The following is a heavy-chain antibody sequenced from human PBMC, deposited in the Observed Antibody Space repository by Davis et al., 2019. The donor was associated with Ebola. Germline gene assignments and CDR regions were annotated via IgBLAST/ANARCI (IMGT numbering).Heavy chain of an antibody. Sequence: ETLSLTCAVYGGSFSGYYWSWIRQPPGKGLEWIGEINHSGSTNYNPSLKSRVTISVDTSKNQFSLKLSSVTAADMAVYYCARDTTIFGVVLYGMDVWGQGTTVTVSS. V-gene: IGHV4-34*01. CDR1: GGSFSGYY. CDR2: INHSGST. J-gene: IGHJ6*02. CDR3: ARDTTIFGVVLYGMDV. D-gene: IGHD3-3*01.